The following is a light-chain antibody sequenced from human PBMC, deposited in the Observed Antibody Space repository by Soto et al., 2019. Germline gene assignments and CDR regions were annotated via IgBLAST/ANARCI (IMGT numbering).Light chain of an antibody. Sequence: DIQLTQSPSFLSASVGDRVTITCRASQGISSYLAWYQQKPGKAPKLLIYAASTLQSGVPSRFSGSGSGTESTLTISSLQPEDFATYYCQQLNSYSFTFGGGTKVEIK. V-gene: IGKV1-9*01. CDR2: AAS. J-gene: IGKJ4*01. CDR1: QGISSY. CDR3: QQLNSYSFT.